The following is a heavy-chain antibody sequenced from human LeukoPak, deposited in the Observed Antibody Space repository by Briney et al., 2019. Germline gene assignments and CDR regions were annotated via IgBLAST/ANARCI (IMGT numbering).Heavy chain of an antibody. CDR1: GFTVSNNY. CDR2: IFGGGST. CDR3: ARLIAASNV. V-gene: IGHV3-66*02. J-gene: IGHJ4*02. Sequence: GGSLRLSCAASGFTVSNNYLSWVRQAPGKGLEWVSVIFGGGSTYYADSVEGRFTISRDDSKNTLYLQMNSLRVEGTAVYYCARLIAASNVWGQGTLVTVSS. D-gene: IGHD6-13*01.